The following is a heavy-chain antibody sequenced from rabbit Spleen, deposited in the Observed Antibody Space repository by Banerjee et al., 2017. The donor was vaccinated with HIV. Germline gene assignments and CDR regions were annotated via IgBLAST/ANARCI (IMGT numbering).Heavy chain of an antibody. Sequence: QEQLVESGGGLVQPGGSLKLSCKASGFDFSNYGVSWVRQAPGKGLEWIGYIEPIFGNTYYADWVNGRFTISTDNAQNTLYLQLSSLTVADTATYFCARAGEGGDGYLNLWGPGTLVTVS. CDR3: ARAGEGGDGYLNL. J-gene: IGHJ4*01. D-gene: IGHD5-1*01. CDR1: GFDFSNYG. V-gene: IGHV1S47*01. CDR2: IEPIFGNT.